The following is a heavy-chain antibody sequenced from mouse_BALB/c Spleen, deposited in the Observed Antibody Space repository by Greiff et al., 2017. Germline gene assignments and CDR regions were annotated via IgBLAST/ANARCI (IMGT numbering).Heavy chain of an antibody. Sequence: EVQLQQSGPGLVKPSQSLSLTCTVTGYSITSDYAWNWIRQFPGNKLEWMGYISYSGSTSYNPSLKSRISITRDTSKNQFFLQLNSVTTEDTATYYCARGEYDAMDYWGQGTSVTVSS. CDR2: ISYSGST. D-gene: IGHD2-10*02. CDR1: GYSITSDYA. V-gene: IGHV3-2*02. CDR3: ARGEYDAMDY. J-gene: IGHJ4*01.